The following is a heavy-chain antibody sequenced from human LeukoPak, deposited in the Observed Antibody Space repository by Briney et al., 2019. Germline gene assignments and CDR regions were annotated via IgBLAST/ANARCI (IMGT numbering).Heavy chain of an antibody. Sequence: GGSLRLSCAASGFTFTSYWMHWVRQAPGKGLVWVSRVNSDGSSTTYADSAKGRFTISRDNAKNTLYLQMNSLRAEDTAVYYCARGRYCGMDVWGQGTTVTVSS. CDR3: ARGRYCGMDV. V-gene: IGHV3-74*01. J-gene: IGHJ6*02. CDR2: VNSDGSST. CDR1: GFTFTSYW.